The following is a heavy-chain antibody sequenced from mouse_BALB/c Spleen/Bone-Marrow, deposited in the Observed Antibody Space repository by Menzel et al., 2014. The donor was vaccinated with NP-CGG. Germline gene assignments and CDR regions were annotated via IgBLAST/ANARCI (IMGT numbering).Heavy chain of an antibody. Sequence: EVQLVESGGGLVQPGGSRKLSCAAPGFTFSDYGMAWVRQAPGKGPEWVAFISNLAYSIYYADTVTGRFTISRENAKNTLYLEMSSLRSEDTAMYYCARDYYGSSYWYFDVWGAGTTVTVSS. CDR3: ARDYYGSSYWYFDV. CDR2: ISNLAYSI. D-gene: IGHD1-1*01. CDR1: GFTFSDYG. V-gene: IGHV5-15*02. J-gene: IGHJ1*01.